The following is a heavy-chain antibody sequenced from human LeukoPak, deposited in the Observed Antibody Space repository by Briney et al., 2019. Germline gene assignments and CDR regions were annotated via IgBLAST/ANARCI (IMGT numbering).Heavy chain of an antibody. CDR1: GFTFTNNW. J-gene: IGHJ4*02. Sequence: GGSLRLSCVASGFTFTNNWMTWVRQVPGKGLEWVANIKPDDSEIYYVASVKGRFTISRDNAKNSVFLQMNSLRAEDTAVYYCAKDFGGAGSYHCPFDYWGQGTLVTVSS. CDR3: AKDFGGAGSYHCPFDY. V-gene: IGHV3-7*03. D-gene: IGHD3-10*01. CDR2: IKPDDSEI.